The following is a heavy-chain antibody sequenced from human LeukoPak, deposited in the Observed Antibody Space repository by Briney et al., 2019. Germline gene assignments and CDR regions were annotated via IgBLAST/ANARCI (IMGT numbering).Heavy chain of an antibody. CDR2: INTDGSST. CDR1: GFTFSSYW. J-gene: IGHJ4*02. V-gene: IGHV3-74*01. D-gene: IGHD6-6*01. CDR3: ASLLYSSSPIDY. Sequence: GGSLRLSCAASGFTFSSYWMHWVRQAPGKGLVWVSRINTDGSSTSYADSVKGRFTISRDNAKNTLYLQMNSLRAEDTAVYYCASLLYSSSPIDYWGQGTLVTVSS.